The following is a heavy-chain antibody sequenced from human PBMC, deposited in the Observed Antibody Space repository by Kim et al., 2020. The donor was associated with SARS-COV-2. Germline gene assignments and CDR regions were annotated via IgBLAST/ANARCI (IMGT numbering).Heavy chain of an antibody. Sequence: GGSLRLSCAASGFTFDDYAMHWVRQAPGKGLEWVSGISWNSGSIGYADSVKGRFTISRDNAKNSLYLQMNSLRAEDTALYYCAKDSHYGSSYYYGMDVWGQGTTVTVSS. J-gene: IGHJ6*02. CDR1: GFTFDDYA. V-gene: IGHV3-9*01. D-gene: IGHD3-10*01. CDR2: ISWNSGSI. CDR3: AKDSHYGSSYYYGMDV.